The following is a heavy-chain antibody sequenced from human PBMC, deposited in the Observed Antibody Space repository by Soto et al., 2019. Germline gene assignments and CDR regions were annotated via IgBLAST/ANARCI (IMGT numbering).Heavy chain of an antibody. CDR2: INRDATQK. CDR1: GFTFSSKW. CDR3: ARANAIDV. Sequence: GGSLRLSCEASGFTFSSKWMTWVRQVSGKGLEWVANINRDATQKYYVDSVKGRFTISRDNAKNSLYLQMNSLRVEDTAVYYCARANAIDVWGQGIMVTVSS. J-gene: IGHJ3*01. V-gene: IGHV3-7*01.